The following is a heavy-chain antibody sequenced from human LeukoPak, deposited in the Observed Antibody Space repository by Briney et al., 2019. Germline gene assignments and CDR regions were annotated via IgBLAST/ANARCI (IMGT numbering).Heavy chain of an antibody. CDR3: ARAPQKNSAYFDY. CDR2: ISSSSSYI. V-gene: IGHV3-21*01. D-gene: IGHD4-11*01. CDR1: GFTFSSYS. Sequence: GGSLRLSCAASGFTFSSYSMNWVRQAPGKGLEWVSSISSSSSYIYYADSVKGRFTISRDNAKNSLYLQMNSLRAEDTAVYYCARAPQKNSAYFDYWGQGTLVTVSS. J-gene: IGHJ4*02.